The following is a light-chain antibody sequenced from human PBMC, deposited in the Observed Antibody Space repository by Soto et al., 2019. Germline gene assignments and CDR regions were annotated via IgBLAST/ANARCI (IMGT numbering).Light chain of an antibody. CDR2: AAA. Sequence: MTKSPSTLWASVGDRVTITCRASQSISTWVAWYQQKPGKAPKLLIYAAASVESGVPSRFTGSGSGTELTITITSRQPEDLDVYYCQQHYCTPLTFRGGTTGEI. J-gene: IGKJ4*01. CDR3: QQHYCTPLT. V-gene: IGKV1-5*01. CDR1: QSISTW.